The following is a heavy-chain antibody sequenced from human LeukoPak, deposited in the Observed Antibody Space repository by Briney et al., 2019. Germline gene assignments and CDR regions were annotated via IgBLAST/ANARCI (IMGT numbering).Heavy chain of an antibody. CDR1: GGTFSSYA. V-gene: IGHV1-69*05. D-gene: IGHD3-22*01. CDR3: ARALYYYDGSGYYGLDY. CDR2: IIPIFGTA. Sequence: GASVKVSCKASGGTFSSYAISWVRQAPGQGLEWMGGIIPIFGTANYAQKFQGRVTITTDESTSTAYMELSSLRSEDTAVYYCARALYYYDGSGYYGLDYWGQGTLVTVSS. J-gene: IGHJ4*02.